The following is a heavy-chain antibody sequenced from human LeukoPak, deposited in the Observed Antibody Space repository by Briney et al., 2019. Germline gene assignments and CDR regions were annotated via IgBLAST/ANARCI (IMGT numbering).Heavy chain of an antibody. V-gene: IGHV1-69*04. CDR3: ARDIYYDSSGYWRPNWFDP. CDR1: GGTFSSYA. CDR2: IIPILGIA. J-gene: IGHJ5*02. D-gene: IGHD3-22*01. Sequence: SVKVSCKASGGTFSSYAISWVRQAPGQGLGWMGRIIPILGIANYAQKFQGRVTITADKSTSTAYMELSSLRSEDTAVYYCARDIYYDSSGYWRPNWFDPWGQGTLVTVSS.